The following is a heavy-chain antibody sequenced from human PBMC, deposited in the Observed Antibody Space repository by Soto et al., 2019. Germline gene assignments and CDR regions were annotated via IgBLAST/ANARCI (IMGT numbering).Heavy chain of an antibody. V-gene: IGHV4-39*01. CDR3: ARHRNCSSTSCNYGSGSQHPFDY. Sequence: ASENLFPTWTVSGGSISSSSYYWGWIPQPPGKGLEWIGSIYYSGSTYYNPSLKSRVTISVDTSKNQFSLKLSSVTAADTAVYYCARHRNCSSTSCNYGSGSQHPFDYWGQGNLVTVSS. J-gene: IGHJ4*02. CDR2: IYYSGST. D-gene: IGHD2-2*01. CDR1: GGSISSSSYY.